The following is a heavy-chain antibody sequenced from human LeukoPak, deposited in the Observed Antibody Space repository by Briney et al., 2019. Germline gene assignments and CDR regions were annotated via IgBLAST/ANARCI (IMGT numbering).Heavy chain of an antibody. CDR3: AKDGGQYYYGSRTNGGSLEY. J-gene: IGHJ4*02. CDR2: IYYDGSSK. D-gene: IGHD3-10*01. V-gene: IGHV3-33*06. CDR1: GFIFSDYG. Sequence: PGGSLKLSCAASGFIFSDYGMHWVRQAPGKGLEWVAIIYYDGSSKYYVDSVKGRFTISRDNSKDTLYLQMDSLRAEDAAVYYCAKDGGQYYYGSRTNGGSLEYWGQGTLVTVSS.